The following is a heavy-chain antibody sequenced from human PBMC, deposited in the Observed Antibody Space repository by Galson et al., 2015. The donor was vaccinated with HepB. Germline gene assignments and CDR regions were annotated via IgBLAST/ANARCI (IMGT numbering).Heavy chain of an antibody. V-gene: IGHV1-69*13. Sequence: SVKVSCKASGGTFSSYAISWVRQAPGQGLEWMGGIIPIFGTANYAQKFQGRVTITADESTSTAYMELSSLRSEDTAVYYCARAWPPPLYCSSTSCYSVFDYWGQGTLVTVSS. D-gene: IGHD2-2*02. CDR1: GGTFSSYA. CDR2: IIPIFGTA. J-gene: IGHJ4*02. CDR3: ARAWPPPLYCSSTSCYSVFDY.